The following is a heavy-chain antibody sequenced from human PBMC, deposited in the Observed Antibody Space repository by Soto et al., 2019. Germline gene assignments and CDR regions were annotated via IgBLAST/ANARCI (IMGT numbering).Heavy chain of an antibody. Sequence: SETLSLTCTVSGGSISSGDYYWSWIRQPPGKGLEWIGYIYYSGSTYYNPSLKSRVTISVDTSKNQFSLKLSSVTAADTAVYYCARDPRIRGGYSYGYFDYWGQGTLVTVSS. D-gene: IGHD5-18*01. CDR1: GGSISSGDYY. J-gene: IGHJ4*02. CDR2: IYYSGST. V-gene: IGHV4-30-4*01. CDR3: ARDPRIRGGYSYGYFDY.